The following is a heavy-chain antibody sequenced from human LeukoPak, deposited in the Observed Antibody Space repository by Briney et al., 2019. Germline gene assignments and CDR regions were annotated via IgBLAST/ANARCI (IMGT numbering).Heavy chain of an antibody. D-gene: IGHD3-22*01. V-gene: IGHV4-31*03. CDR3: AGTNYYDSSDAFDI. CDR2: IYYSGST. J-gene: IGHJ3*02. Sequence: SGTLSLTCTVSGGSISSNNYWSWIRQHPGKGLEWIGYIYYSGSTYYNPSLKSRVTISVDTSKNQFSLKLSSVTAADTAVYYCAGTNYYDSSDAFDIWGQGTMVTVSS. CDR1: GGSISSNNY.